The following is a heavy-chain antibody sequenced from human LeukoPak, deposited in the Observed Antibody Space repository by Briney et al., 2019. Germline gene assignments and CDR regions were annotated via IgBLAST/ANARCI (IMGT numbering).Heavy chain of an antibody. J-gene: IGHJ4*02. CDR2: ISGSGSNA. Sequence: GGSLSLSCAASGFTFRNYGMSWVRQAPGKGLGWVSAISGSGSNAYYADSVKGRFTISRDNSKNTLYLQMSNLRAEDTAVYYCATKPDYGDFFFDYWGQGTLVTVSS. V-gene: IGHV3-23*01. CDR3: ATKPDYGDFFFDY. CDR1: GFTFRNYG. D-gene: IGHD4-17*01.